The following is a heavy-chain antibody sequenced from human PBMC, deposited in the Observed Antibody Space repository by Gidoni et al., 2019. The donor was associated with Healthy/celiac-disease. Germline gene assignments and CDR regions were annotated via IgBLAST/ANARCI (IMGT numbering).Heavy chain of an antibody. CDR3: ARDDVVYSYGSTPYYYYMDV. CDR1: GFTFSGYA. J-gene: IGHJ6*03. CDR2: ISYDGSNK. Sequence: QVQLVESGGGVVQPGRSLRPSCSASGFTFSGYAMHWVRQAPAKGLEWVAVISYDGSNKYDADSVKGRFTISRDNSKNTLYLQMNSLRAEDTAVYYCARDDVVYSYGSTPYYYYMDVWGKGTTVTVSS. V-gene: IGHV3-30-3*01. D-gene: IGHD5-18*01.